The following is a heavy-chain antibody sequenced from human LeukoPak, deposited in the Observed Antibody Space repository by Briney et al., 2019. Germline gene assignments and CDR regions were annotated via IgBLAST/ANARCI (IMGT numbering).Heavy chain of an antibody. D-gene: IGHD2-2*01. J-gene: IGHJ3*02. CDR2: IFYSGGS. CDR1: GGSISSYY. V-gene: IGHV4-59*08. CDR3: ARLGSTFDI. Sequence: SKTLSLTCTVSGGSISSYYWTWIRQPPGKGLEWIGYIFYSGGSNYNPSLKSRVTISVDTSKNHFSLKLSSVTAADTAVYYCARLGSTFDIWGQGTMVTVSS.